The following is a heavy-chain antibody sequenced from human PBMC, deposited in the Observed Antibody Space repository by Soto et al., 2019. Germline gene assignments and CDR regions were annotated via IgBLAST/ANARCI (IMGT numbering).Heavy chain of an antibody. CDR2: MNPNSGNT. Sequence: ASVKVSCKASGYTFTSYDINWVRQATGQGLEWMGWMNPNSGNTGYAQKFQGRVTMTRNTSISTAYMELSSLRSEDTAVYYCARSPVVPAAMRRDHTAYYYMDVRGKGTTVTVSS. CDR1: GYTFTSYD. V-gene: IGHV1-8*01. D-gene: IGHD2-2*01. J-gene: IGHJ6*03. CDR3: ARSPVVPAAMRRDHTAYYYMDV.